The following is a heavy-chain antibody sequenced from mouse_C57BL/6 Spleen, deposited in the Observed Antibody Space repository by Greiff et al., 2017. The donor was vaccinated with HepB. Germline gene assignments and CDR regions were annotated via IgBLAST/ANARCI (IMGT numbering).Heavy chain of an antibody. J-gene: IGHJ4*01. CDR2: ISSGSSTI. D-gene: IGHD5-1*01. V-gene: IGHV5-17*01. CDR1: GFTFSDYG. CDR3: TALPLDY. Sequence: DVKLVESGGGLVKPGGSLKLSCAASGFTFSDYGMHWVRQAPEKGLEWVAYISSGSSTIYYADKVKGRFTISRDNAKNTLFLQMTSLMSEDTAMYYCTALPLDYWGQGTSVTVSS.